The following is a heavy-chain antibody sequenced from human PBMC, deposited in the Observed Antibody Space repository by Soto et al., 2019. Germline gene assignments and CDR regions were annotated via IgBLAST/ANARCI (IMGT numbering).Heavy chain of an antibody. CDR2: IYWDDDK. CDR1: GFSLRNSGVG. V-gene: IGHV2-5*02. Sequence: QITLKESGPTLVKPTQTLTLTCTFSGFSLRNSGVGVGWIRQPPGKALEWLALIYWDDDKRYSTSLKSRLTITKYTSKNQVVLTMTNMDPVDTATYYWAHLTTGGFYFDYWGQGTLVTVSS. CDR3: AHLTTGGFYFDY. D-gene: IGHD4-17*01. J-gene: IGHJ4*02.